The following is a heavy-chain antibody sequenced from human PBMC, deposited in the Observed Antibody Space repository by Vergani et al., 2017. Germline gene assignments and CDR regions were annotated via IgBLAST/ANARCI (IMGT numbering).Heavy chain of an antibody. J-gene: IGHJ4*02. CDR1: GYSISSGYY. CDR3: AREKYGSGQFDY. V-gene: IGHV4-38-2*02. CDR2: ISHSGST. Sequence: QVQLQESGPGLVKPSETLSLTCTVSGYSISSGYYWGWIRQPPGRGLEWIGSISHSGSTYYNPSLKSRVTISVDTSQNQFSLKLSSVTAADTAVYYCAREKYGSGQFDYWGQGTLVTVSS. D-gene: IGHD6-19*01.